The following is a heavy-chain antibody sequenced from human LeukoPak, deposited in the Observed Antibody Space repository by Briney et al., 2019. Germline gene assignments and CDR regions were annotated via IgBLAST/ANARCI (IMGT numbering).Heavy chain of an antibody. CDR2: IYPGDSDT. J-gene: IGHJ3*02. CDR3: ARRSITVTTFRDAFDI. D-gene: IGHD4-17*01. V-gene: IGHV5-51*01. Sequence: GESLKISCQGSGYSFTSYWIGWVRQMPGKGLEWMGIIYPGDSDTRYSPSFQGQVTISADKSISTAYLQWSSLKASDTAMYYCARRSITVTTFRDAFDIWGQGTMVTVSS. CDR1: GYSFTSYW.